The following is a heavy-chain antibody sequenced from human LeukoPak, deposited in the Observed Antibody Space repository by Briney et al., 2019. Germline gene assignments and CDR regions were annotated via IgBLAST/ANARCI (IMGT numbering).Heavy chain of an antibody. CDR2: INPSGGST. Sequence: ASVKVSCKASGYIFTSYGISWVRQAPGQGLEWMGIINPSGGSTNYAQKFQGRVTVTRDTSTSTVYMELSSLRSEDMAVYYCARAHSNYEEYYYGMDVWGQGTTVTVSS. CDR1: GYIFTSYG. D-gene: IGHD4-11*01. CDR3: ARAHSNYEEYYYGMDV. J-gene: IGHJ6*02. V-gene: IGHV1-46*01.